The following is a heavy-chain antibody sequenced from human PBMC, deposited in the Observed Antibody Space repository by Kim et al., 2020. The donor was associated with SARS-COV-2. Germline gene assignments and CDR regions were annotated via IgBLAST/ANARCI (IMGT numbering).Heavy chain of an antibody. CDR3: AKDEQQLVLGWFYP. Sequence: ADSVKGRFTISRDNSKNTLYLQMNSLRAEDTAVYYCAKDEQQLVLGWFYPWGQGTLVTVSS. V-gene: IGHV3-23*01. J-gene: IGHJ5*02. D-gene: IGHD6-13*01.